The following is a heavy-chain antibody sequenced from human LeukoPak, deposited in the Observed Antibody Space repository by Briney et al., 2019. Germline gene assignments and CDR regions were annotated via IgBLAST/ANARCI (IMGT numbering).Heavy chain of an antibody. Sequence: PGGSLRLSCAASGFTFTSYSMNWVCRAPGKGLEWVSTISGGGSTYYADSVKGRFTISRDNSKNTLYLQVNSLRAENTAVYYCAKGGKWDVTPFDYWGQGTLVTVSS. J-gene: IGHJ4*02. CDR1: GFTFTSYS. V-gene: IGHV3-23*01. CDR2: ISGGGST. D-gene: IGHD1-26*01. CDR3: AKGGKWDVTPFDY.